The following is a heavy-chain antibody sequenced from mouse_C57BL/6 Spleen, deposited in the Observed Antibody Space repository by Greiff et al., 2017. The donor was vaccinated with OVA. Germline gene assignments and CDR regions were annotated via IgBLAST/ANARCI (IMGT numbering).Heavy chain of an antibody. CDR2: IYPGSGST. V-gene: IGHV1-55*01. D-gene: IGHD2-4*01. CDR1: GYTFTSYW. Sequence: QVQLKQPGAELVKPGASVKMSCKASGYTFTSYWITWVKQRPGQGLEWIEDIYPGSGSTNYNEKFKSKATLTVDTSSSTAYMQLSSLTSEDSAVYYCARFSYDYDWFAYWGQGTLVTVSA. CDR3: ARFSYDYDWFAY. J-gene: IGHJ3*01.